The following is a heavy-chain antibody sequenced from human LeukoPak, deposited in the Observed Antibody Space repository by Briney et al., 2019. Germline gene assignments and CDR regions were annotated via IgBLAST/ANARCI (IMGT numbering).Heavy chain of an antibody. D-gene: IGHD2-15*01. CDR1: GGTFSSYA. J-gene: IGHJ5*02. Sequence: ASVKVSCKASGGTFSSYAISWVRQAPGQGLEWMGWISAYNGNTNYAQKLQGRVTMTTDTSTSTAYMELRSLRSDDTAVYYCARDLYCSGGSCTDWFDPWGQGTLVTVSS. CDR3: ARDLYCSGGSCTDWFDP. CDR2: ISAYNGNT. V-gene: IGHV1-18*01.